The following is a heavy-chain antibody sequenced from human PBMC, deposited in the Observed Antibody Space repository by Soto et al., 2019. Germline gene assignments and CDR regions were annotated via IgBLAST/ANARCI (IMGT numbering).Heavy chain of an antibody. J-gene: IGHJ4*02. CDR2: IKQDGSEK. V-gene: IGHV3-7*01. D-gene: IGHD6-19*01. CDR3: ARDLGAVAGRLADY. Sequence: EVQLVESGGGLVQPGGSLRLSCAASGFTFSSYWMSWVRQAPGKGLEWVANIKQDGSEKYYVDSVKGRFTISRDNAKNSLYLQMNSLRAEDTAVYYCARDLGAVAGRLADYWGQGTLVTVSS. CDR1: GFTFSSYW.